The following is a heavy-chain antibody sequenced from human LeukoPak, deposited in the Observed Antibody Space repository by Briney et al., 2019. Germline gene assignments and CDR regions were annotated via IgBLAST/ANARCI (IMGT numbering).Heavy chain of an antibody. CDR2: IVVGSGNT. Sequence: GTSVKVSCKASGFTFTSSAVQWVRQARGLRLEWIGWIVVGSGNTNYAQKFQERVTITRDMSTSTAYMELSSLRSEDTAVYYCAADPGYSPFYYYYYGMDVWGKGTTVTVSS. CDR1: GFTFTSSA. CDR3: AADPGYSPFYYYYYGMDV. J-gene: IGHJ6*04. D-gene: IGHD2-15*01. V-gene: IGHV1-58*01.